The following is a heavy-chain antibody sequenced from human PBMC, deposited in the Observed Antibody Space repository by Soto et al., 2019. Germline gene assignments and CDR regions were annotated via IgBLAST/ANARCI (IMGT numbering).Heavy chain of an antibody. D-gene: IGHD1-7*01. J-gene: IGHJ4*02. Sequence: AGGSLRLSCAASGFIFSNYAMNWVRQAPGKGLEWVSGISGTGINTYYADSVKGRFTISRDKSKNTLYLQMSGLKVEDTAVYYCAKARGGNYLYYFDYWGQGTLVTVSS. CDR1: GFIFSNYA. CDR2: ISGTGINT. CDR3: AKARGGNYLYYFDY. V-gene: IGHV3-23*01.